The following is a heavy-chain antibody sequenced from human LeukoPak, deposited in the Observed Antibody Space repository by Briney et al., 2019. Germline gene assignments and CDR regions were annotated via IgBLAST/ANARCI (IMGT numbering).Heavy chain of an antibody. CDR3: AKDPSPYYYDSSGYSFDY. D-gene: IGHD3-22*01. CDR1: GFTFDDYA. J-gene: IGHJ4*02. CDR2: ISWNSGSI. V-gene: IGHV3-9*01. Sequence: TGGPLRLSCAASGFTFDDYAMHWVRQAPGKGLEWVSGISWNSGSIGYADSVKGRFTISRDNAKNSLYLQMNSLRAEDTALYYCAKDPSPYYYDSSGYSFDYWGQGTLVTVSS.